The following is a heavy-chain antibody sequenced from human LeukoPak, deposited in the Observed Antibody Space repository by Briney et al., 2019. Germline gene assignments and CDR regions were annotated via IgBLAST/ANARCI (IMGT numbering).Heavy chain of an antibody. CDR1: GGTFSSYA. J-gene: IGHJ6*03. CDR2: IIPIFGTA. Sequence: SVKVSCKASGGTFSSYAISRVRQAPGQGLEWMGGIIPIFGTANYAQKFQGRVTITTDESTSTAYMELSSLRSEDTAVYYCARGAQVTTVYYYYYYMDVWGKGTTVTVSS. CDR3: ARGAQVTTVYYYYYYMDV. D-gene: IGHD4-17*01. V-gene: IGHV1-69*05.